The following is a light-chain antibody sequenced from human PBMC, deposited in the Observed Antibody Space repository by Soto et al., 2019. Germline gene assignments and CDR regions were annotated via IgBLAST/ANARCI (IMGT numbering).Light chain of an antibody. Sequence: DIQMTQSPSTLSASVGDRVTITCRASQSISSRLAWYQQKPGKAPNLLSYDASALESGVPSRFSGSGSGTEFTLTISSLQPDDFATYYCQQYNSYSQTFGQGTKVDIK. CDR2: DAS. CDR3: QQYNSYSQT. CDR1: QSISSR. V-gene: IGKV1-5*01. J-gene: IGKJ1*01.